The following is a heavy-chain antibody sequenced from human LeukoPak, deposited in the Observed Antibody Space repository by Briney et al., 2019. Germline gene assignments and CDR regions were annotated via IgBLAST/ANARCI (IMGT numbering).Heavy chain of an antibody. D-gene: IGHD6-19*01. V-gene: IGHV1-69*13. CDR2: IIPIFGTA. CDR1: GGTFSSYA. CDR3: ARVPVRSSSDDAFDI. J-gene: IGHJ3*02. Sequence: ASVKVSCKASGGTFSSYAISWVRQAPGQGLEWMGGIIPIFGTANYAQKFQGRVTITADESTSTAYMELRSLRSDDTAVYYCARVPVRSSSDDAFDIWGQGTMVTVSS.